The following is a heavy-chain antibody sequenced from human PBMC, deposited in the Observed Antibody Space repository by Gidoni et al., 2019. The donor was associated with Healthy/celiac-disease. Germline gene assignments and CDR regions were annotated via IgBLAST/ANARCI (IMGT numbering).Heavy chain of an antibody. CDR2: ISYDGSNK. V-gene: IGHV3-30-3*01. CDR3: ARDSEESPYNWFDP. CDR1: GFTFSSYA. Sequence: QVQLVESGGGVVQPGRSLRLSCAASGFTFSSYAMHWVRQAPGKGLEWVAVISYDGSNKYYADSVKGRFTISRDNSKNTLYLQMNSLRAEETAVYYCARDSEESPYNWFDPWGQGTLVTVSS. J-gene: IGHJ5*02.